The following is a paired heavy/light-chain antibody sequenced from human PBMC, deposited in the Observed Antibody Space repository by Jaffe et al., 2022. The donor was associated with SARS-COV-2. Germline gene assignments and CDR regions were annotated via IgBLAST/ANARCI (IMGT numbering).Heavy chain of an antibody. D-gene: IGHD6-19*01. J-gene: IGHJ4*02. CDR2: ISGRTGKT. CDR1: GFTFSDFA. Sequence: EVLLLESGGGLVQPGGSLRVSCAASGFTFSDFAMTWVRQAPGKGLEWVSSISGRTGKTYYADSVKGRFAISRDNSKNTLYLQMNSLRAEDTAVYFCAKHVELWGLEPETSGWYPRFDHWGQGSLVTVSS. V-gene: IGHV3-23*01. CDR3: AKHVELWGLEPETSGWYPRFDH.
Light chain of an antibody. J-gene: IGKJ1*01. CDR1: QTVNRN. Sequence: EIVMTQSPATLSVSPGERATLSCRASQTVNRNLAWYQQKPGQAPRLLIHEASTRATGIPARFSGSGSGTEFTLTISSLLSEDSAIYYCQQYNNRPPATFGQGTKVEIK. CDR3: QQYNNRPPAT. CDR2: EAS. V-gene: IGKV3-15*01.